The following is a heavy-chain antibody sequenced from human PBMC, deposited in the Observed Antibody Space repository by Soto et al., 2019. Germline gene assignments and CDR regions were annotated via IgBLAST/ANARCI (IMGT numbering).Heavy chain of an antibody. D-gene: IGHD6-19*01. Sequence: QVQLQESGPGLVKPSGTLSLTCAVSGGSISSSNWCSWVRQPPGKGLEWIGEIYHSGRTNYNPAPKRRVTISVYKSENQSSLKLSSVTAAAAALYYCATVSPMSGIAVADVVNTYDYYGRYVWGQGPTVTVSS. CDR3: ATVSPMSGIAVADVVNTYDYYGRYV. CDR1: GGSISSSNW. CDR2: IYHSGRT. V-gene: IGHV4-4*02. J-gene: IGHJ6*01.